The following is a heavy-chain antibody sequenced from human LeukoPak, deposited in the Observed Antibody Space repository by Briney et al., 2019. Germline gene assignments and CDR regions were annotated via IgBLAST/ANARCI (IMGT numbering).Heavy chain of an antibody. D-gene: IGHD4-23*01. CDR1: EFTLSSNY. CDR3: ARRAGGYSHSYDY. CDR2: IYSGGNT. V-gene: IGHV3-53*01. Sequence: GGSLRLSCAASEFTLSSNYMSWVRQAPGKGLERVAIIYSGGNTNYTDSVKGRFTISRDNSKNTLYLQMNNLRADDTAVYYCARRAGGYSHSYDYWGQGTLVTVSS. J-gene: IGHJ4*02.